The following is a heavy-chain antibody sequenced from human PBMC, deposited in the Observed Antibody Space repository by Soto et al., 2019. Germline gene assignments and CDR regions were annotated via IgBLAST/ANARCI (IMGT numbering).Heavy chain of an antibody. V-gene: IGHV1-8*01. CDR2: MNPNSGNT. Sequence: ASVKVSCKASGYTFTSYDINWVRQATGQGLEWMGWMNPNSGNTGYAQKFQGRVTMTRNTSISTVYMELSSLTSKDTAVYYCAGYQAPPGYYDSSSGYLRYYYYYYGMDVWGQGTTVTVSS. CDR3: AGYQAPPGYYDSSSGYLRYYYYYYGMDV. D-gene: IGHD3-3*01. J-gene: IGHJ6*02. CDR1: GYTFTSYD.